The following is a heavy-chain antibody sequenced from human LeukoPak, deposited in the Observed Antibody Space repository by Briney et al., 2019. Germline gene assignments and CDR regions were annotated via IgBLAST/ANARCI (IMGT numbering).Heavy chain of an antibody. Sequence: ASVKVSCKASGYTFTSYDINWARQATGQGLEWMGWMNPNSGNTGYAQKFQGRVTMTRNTSISTAYMELSSPRSEDTAVYYCAVYGSEKYYYYYGMDVWGQGTTVTVSS. CDR3: AVYGSEKYYYYYGMDV. J-gene: IGHJ6*02. CDR2: MNPNSGNT. CDR1: GYTFTSYD. V-gene: IGHV1-8*01. D-gene: IGHD3-10*01.